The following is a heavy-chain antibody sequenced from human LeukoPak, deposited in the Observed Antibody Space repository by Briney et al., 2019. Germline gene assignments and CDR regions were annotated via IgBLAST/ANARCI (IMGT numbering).Heavy chain of an antibody. CDR2: IKSKTDGGTT. D-gene: IGHD6-13*01. V-gene: IGHV3-15*01. Sequence: GGSLRLSCAASGFTFSNAWMSWVRQAPGKGLEWVGRIKSKTDGGTTDYAAPVKGRFTISRDDSKNTLYLQMNSLRAEDTAVYYCAKVRVAAAGTVGPFDYWGQGTLVTVSS. CDR1: GFTFSNAW. CDR3: AKVRVAAAGTVGPFDY. J-gene: IGHJ4*02.